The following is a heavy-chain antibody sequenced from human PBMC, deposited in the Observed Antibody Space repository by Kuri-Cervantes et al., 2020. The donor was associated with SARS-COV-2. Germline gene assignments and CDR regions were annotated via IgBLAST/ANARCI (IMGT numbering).Heavy chain of an antibody. Sequence: SGPTLVKPTQTLTLTCTFSGFSLSTSGVGVGWIRQPPGKALEWLALIYWDDDKRYSPSLKSRLTITKDTSKNQVVLTMTNMDPVDTATYYCARTPQVTTTFYIDSWGQGTLVTVSS. J-gene: IGHJ4*02. V-gene: IGHV2-5*02. CDR1: GFSLSTSGVG. D-gene: IGHD1-1*01. CDR2: IYWDDDK. CDR3: ARTPQVTTTFYIDS.